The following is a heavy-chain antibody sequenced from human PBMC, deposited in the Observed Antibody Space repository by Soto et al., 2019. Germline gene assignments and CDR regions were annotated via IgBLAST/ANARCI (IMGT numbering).Heavy chain of an antibody. J-gene: IGHJ3*02. D-gene: IGHD1-1*01. V-gene: IGHV3-30*18. Sequence: ESGGGVVQPGRSLRLSCAASGFTFSTYGMHWVRQAPGKGLEWVAVISYDGSNGYYEESVKGRFTISRDNSKNTLYLKMNSLRAEDAAVYYCAKELEIWGQGTMVTVSS. CDR3: AKELEI. CDR2: ISYDGSNG. CDR1: GFTFSTYG.